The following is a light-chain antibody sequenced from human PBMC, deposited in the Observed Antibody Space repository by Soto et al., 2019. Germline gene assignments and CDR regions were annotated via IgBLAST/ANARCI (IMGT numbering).Light chain of an antibody. Sequence: EIVLTQTPANMSWSRGERAYLSCRASQSVSSYLAWYQQKPGQAPRLLIYDASNRATGIPARFSGSGSGTDFTLTISSLEPEDFAVYYCQQRSNWPWTFGQGTKVDIK. J-gene: IGKJ1*01. CDR1: QSVSSY. CDR2: DAS. V-gene: IGKV3-11*01. CDR3: QQRSNWPWT.